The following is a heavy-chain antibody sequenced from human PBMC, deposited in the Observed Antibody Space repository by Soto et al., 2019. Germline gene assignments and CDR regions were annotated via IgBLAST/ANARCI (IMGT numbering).Heavy chain of an antibody. V-gene: IGHV3-15*07. Sequence: EVQLVESGGDLVKPGGSLRLSCAASGFAFSDAWIHWVRQAPGKGPEWVGRIKNKINGATTDYGAPVKGRFTISRDDSKNTLHLQMDSLKTEDTAVYYCTAHSITTTGAHFWGQGTLVTVSS. CDR2: IKNKINGATT. CDR3: TAHSITTTGAHF. CDR1: GFAFSDAW. J-gene: IGHJ4*02. D-gene: IGHD2-21*01.